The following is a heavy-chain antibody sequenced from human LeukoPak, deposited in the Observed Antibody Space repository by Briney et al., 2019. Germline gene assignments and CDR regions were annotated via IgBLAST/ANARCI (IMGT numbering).Heavy chain of an antibody. J-gene: IGHJ4*02. CDR2: FDPEDGET. CDR3: ATHEGTMVRGVMGEFDY. D-gene: IGHD3-10*01. CDR1: GYTLTELS. Sequence: ASVKVSCKVSGYTLTELSMHWVRQAPGKGLEWMGGFDPEDGETIYAQKFQGRVTMTEDTSTDTAYMELSSLRSEDTAVYYCATHEGTMVRGVMGEFDYWGQGTLVTVSS. V-gene: IGHV1-24*01.